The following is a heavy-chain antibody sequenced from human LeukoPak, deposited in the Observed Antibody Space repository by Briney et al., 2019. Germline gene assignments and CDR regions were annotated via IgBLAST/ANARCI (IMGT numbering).Heavy chain of an antibody. CDR1: GFTFDDYG. CDR3: ARGQWELLSAFDI. D-gene: IGHD1-26*01. V-gene: IGHV3-20*04. Sequence: PAGSLRLSCAASGFTFDDYGMNWVRQAPGKGLEWVWGINWNGGSTGYVDSVKGRFTISRDNAKNSLYLQMNSLRAEDTALYYCARGQWELLSAFDIWGQGTMVTVSS. J-gene: IGHJ3*02. CDR2: INWNGGST.